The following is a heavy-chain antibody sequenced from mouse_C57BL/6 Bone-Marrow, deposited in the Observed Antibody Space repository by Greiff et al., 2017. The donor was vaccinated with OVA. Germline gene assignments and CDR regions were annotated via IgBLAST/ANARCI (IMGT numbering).Heavy chain of an antibody. Sequence: EVKVVESEGGLVQPGSSMKLSCTASGFTFSDYYMAWVRQVPEKGLEWVANINYDGSSTYYLDSLKSRFIISRDNAKNILYLQMSSLKSEDTATYYCARAQLRLRGYYAMDYWGQGTSVTVSS. CDR1: GFTFSDYY. CDR2: INYDGSST. V-gene: IGHV5-16*01. D-gene: IGHD3-2*02. J-gene: IGHJ4*01. CDR3: ARAQLRLRGYYAMDY.